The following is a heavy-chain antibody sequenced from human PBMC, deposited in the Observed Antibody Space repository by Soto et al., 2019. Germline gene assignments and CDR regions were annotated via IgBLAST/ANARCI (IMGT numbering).Heavy chain of an antibody. CDR1: GGSISRRNW. Sequence: QVKLQESAPGLLNPSGTLSLTCAVSGGSISRRNWGSWSRQPPGKGLEWIGEIYHSGSTNYNPSLKSRVTISVDKSKNQFSLKLSSVTAADTAVYYCARAPRLPTAMVMGFDYWGQGTLVTVSS. D-gene: IGHD5-18*01. V-gene: IGHV4-4*02. J-gene: IGHJ4*02. CDR3: ARAPRLPTAMVMGFDY. CDR2: IYHSGST.